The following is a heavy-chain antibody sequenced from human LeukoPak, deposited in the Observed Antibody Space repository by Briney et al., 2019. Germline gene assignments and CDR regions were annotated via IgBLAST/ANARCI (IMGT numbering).Heavy chain of an antibody. Sequence: GGSLRLSCAASGFTFSNYAMTWVRQAPGKGLEWVSAITGSGDGTYYADSVKGRFTISRDNSKNTLFLQMVSLRAEDTAVYYCAKFEGALLGNYYMDVWGKGTTVTVSS. CDR1: GFTFSNYA. CDR2: ITGSGDGT. V-gene: IGHV3-23*01. J-gene: IGHJ6*03. CDR3: AKFEGALLGNYYMDV.